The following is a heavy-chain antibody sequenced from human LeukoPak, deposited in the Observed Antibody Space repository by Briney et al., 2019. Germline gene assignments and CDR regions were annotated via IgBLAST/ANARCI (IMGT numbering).Heavy chain of an antibody. CDR2: IKSNSDGWTI. D-gene: IGHD7-27*01. Sequence: GGSLRLSCAPSGFTFSHAWMNWVRQAPGKGREWVGRIKSNSDGWTIDYAAPVKGRFTISRDDSKSTLHLQMNSLKTEDTSIYCCTTWGCEGCGAFYMWGQGTMVTVSS. CDR3: TTWGCEGCGAFYM. J-gene: IGHJ3*02. V-gene: IGHV3-15*01. CDR1: GFTFSHAW.